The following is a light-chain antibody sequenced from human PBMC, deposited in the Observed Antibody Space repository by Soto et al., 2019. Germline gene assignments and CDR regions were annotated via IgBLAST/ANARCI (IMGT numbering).Light chain of an antibody. CDR2: GAS. V-gene: IGKV3-20*01. Sequence: EIVLTQSPGTLSLSPGERATLSCRASQSISARFLAWYQQRPGQPPRLLIYGASSRATGIPDRVSGTGSGTDFTLTIRRLEPEDFAVYYCQHYASSPYTFGQGTKLESK. CDR1: QSISARF. J-gene: IGKJ2*01. CDR3: QHYASSPYT.